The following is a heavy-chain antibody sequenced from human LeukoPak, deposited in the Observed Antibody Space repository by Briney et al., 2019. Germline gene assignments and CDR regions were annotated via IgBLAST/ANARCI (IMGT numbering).Heavy chain of an antibody. V-gene: IGHV4-39*07. CDR3: ARTSDYYSPAFDI. Sequence: PSETLSLTCTVSSGSISNSNYFWGWIRQPPGKGLEWIGIIYYVGNTYYNPSLKSRVTISVDTPKNQFSLKLSSVTAADTAVYYCARTSDYYSPAFDIWGQGTMVTVSS. D-gene: IGHD3-3*01. CDR1: SGSISNSNYF. CDR2: IYYVGNT. J-gene: IGHJ3*02.